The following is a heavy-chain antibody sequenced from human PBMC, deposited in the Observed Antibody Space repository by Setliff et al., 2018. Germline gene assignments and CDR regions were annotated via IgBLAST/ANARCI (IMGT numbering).Heavy chain of an antibody. CDR3: ARVATLIRGVTVNWFDP. CDR1: GYTFTSYD. Sequence: ASVKVSCKASGYTFTSYDINWVRQATGQGLEWMGWMNPNSGNTGYAQKFQGRVTMTRNTSISTAYMELSSLRSEDTAVYYCARVATLIRGVTVNWFDPWGQGTLVTVSS. V-gene: IGHV1-8*02. J-gene: IGHJ5*02. D-gene: IGHD3-10*01. CDR2: MNPNSGNT.